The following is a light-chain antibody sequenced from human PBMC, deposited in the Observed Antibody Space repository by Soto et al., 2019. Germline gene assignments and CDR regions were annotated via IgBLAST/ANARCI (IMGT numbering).Light chain of an antibody. CDR3: QQYGDSRT. J-gene: IGKJ1*01. V-gene: IGKV3-20*01. Sequence: EIVLTQSPGTLSLSPGERATLSCRASQSFSSSYLAWYQQKPGQAPRLLIYGASNRATGIPDRFSGSGSGTDFSLTINRLEPEDFAMYFCQQYGDSRTFGQGTKVEMK. CDR2: GAS. CDR1: QSFSSSY.